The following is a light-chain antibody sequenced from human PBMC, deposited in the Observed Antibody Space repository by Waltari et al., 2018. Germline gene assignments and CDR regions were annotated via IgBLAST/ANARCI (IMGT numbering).Light chain of an antibody. CDR1: QSISSN. CDR3: QQYNRWPPLT. J-gene: IGKJ4*01. CDR2: DAS. V-gene: IGKV3-15*01. Sequence: DILMTQSPAALSVSPGERATSSCRASQSISSNLAWYQQKPGQAPRLLIFDASTRATGVPARFRGSGSGTEFTLTISSLQSEDSAIYYCQQYNRWPPLTFGGGTKVEIK.